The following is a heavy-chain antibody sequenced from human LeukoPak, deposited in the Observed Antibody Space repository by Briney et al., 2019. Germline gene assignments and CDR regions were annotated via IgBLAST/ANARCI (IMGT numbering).Heavy chain of an antibody. CDR1: GFTFGSYA. Sequence: PGGSLRLSCAASGFTFGSYAMNWVRQAPGKGREFVSSITGSDGGTNYAYSVKGRVTVSRYNSNNKRYLQINSLRAEDTAIYYCARDRDDYGDPDVFDIGGEGAMVTVSS. J-gene: IGHJ3*02. CDR2: ITGSDGGT. V-gene: IGHV3-23*01. D-gene: IGHD4-17*01. CDR3: ARDRDDYGDPDVFDI.